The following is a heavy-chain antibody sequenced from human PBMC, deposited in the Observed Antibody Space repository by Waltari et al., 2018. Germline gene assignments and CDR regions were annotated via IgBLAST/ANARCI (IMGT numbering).Heavy chain of an antibody. Sequence: QVQLQQSGPGLVKPSQTLSLACTISGDSVSSSGAAWNWIRQSPSRGLEWLGRTYYGSRWYNDYAVAVKSRITINPDTSKNQFSLQLESVTPEDTAVYYCARVGVGATAFDYWGQGTLVAVSS. CDR3: ARVGVGATAFDY. V-gene: IGHV6-1*01. CDR1: GDSVSSSGAA. CDR2: TYYGSRWYN. J-gene: IGHJ4*02. D-gene: IGHD1-26*01.